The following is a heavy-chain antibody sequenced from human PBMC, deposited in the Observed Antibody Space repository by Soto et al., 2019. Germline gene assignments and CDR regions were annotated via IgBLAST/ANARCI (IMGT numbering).Heavy chain of an antibody. V-gene: IGHV4-31*03. J-gene: IGHJ5*02. Sequence: LSLTCTVSGGSISSGGYYWSWIRQHPGKGLEWIGYIYYSGSTNYNPSLKSRVSISVDTSKNQLSLKLSSVTAADTAVYYCARDPGGGYCSTTSCYTGGSWFDPWGQGTLVTVSS. D-gene: IGHD2-2*02. CDR3: ARDPGGGYCSTTSCYTGGSWFDP. CDR1: GGSISSGGYY. CDR2: IYYSGST.